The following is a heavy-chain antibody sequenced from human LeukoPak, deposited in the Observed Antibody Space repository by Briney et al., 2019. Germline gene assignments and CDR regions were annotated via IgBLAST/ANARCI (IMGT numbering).Heavy chain of an antibody. CDR3: AKAGGASFYYYMDV. V-gene: IGHV3-23*01. J-gene: IGHJ6*03. Sequence: PGGSLRPSCATSEFTFGNYAMSWVRQAPGKGLEWVSTITDSGDRTYYADSVKGRFTISRDNSKNTLYLQLNSLTAEDAAIYSCAKAGGASFYYYMDVWGKGTTVTVSS. CDR1: EFTFGNYA. CDR2: ITDSGDRT. D-gene: IGHD1-26*01.